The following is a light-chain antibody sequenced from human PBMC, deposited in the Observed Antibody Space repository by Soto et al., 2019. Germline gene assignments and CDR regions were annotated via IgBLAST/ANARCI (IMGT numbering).Light chain of an antibody. CDR1: QGISSY. V-gene: IGKV1-9*01. J-gene: IGKJ4*01. CDR2: AAS. CDR3: QQLNSYPLT. Sequence: DIQLTQSPSFLSASVGDRVTITCRASQGISSYLAWYQQKPGKAPNLLIYAASSLQSGVPSRFSGSGSGTEFTLTIIGLQPEDFASYYCQQLNSYPLTFGGGTKVEIK.